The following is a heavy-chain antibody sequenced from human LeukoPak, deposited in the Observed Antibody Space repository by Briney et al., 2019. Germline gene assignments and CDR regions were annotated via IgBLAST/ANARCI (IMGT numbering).Heavy chain of an antibody. D-gene: IGHD2-2*01. CDR3: ARKFCSSTSCYDGLDY. Sequence: ESLKISCKGSGYSFTSYWIGWVRQMPGKGLGWMGIIYPGDSDTRYSPSFQGQVSISADKSINTAYLQWSSLKASDTAMYYCARKFCSSTSCYDGLDYWGQGTLVTVSS. V-gene: IGHV5-51*01. CDR1: GYSFTSYW. J-gene: IGHJ4*02. CDR2: IYPGDSDT.